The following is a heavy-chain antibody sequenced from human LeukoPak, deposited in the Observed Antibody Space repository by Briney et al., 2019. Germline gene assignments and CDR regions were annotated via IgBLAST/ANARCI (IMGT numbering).Heavy chain of an antibody. Sequence: SETLSLTCNVSGYSISSGYYWGWIRQPPGEALEFIGTTFHSGSPNYNPSLKSRVTISIETSKNQFSLKLSSVTAADTAFYYCARDAGGDFDYWGQGTLVTVSS. D-gene: IGHD2-21*01. CDR2: TFHSGSP. CDR3: ARDAGGDFDY. V-gene: IGHV4-38-2*02. CDR1: GYSISSGYY. J-gene: IGHJ4*02.